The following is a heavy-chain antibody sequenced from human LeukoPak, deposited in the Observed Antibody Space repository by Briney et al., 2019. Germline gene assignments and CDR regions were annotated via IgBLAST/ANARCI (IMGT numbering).Heavy chain of an antibody. D-gene: IGHD3-3*02. CDR2: ISAGGGTI. CDR3: VKDLLANPAADGFDY. V-gene: IGHV3-23*01. Sequence: GGSLRLSCAASGFSFENYAMTWVRQAPGKGLEWVSTISAGGGTIFYAESVKGRFTIARDNSKRTLSLRMSSLRAEDTAVYFCVKDLLANPAADGFDYWGQGTLVSVAS. CDR1: GFSFENYA. J-gene: IGHJ4*02.